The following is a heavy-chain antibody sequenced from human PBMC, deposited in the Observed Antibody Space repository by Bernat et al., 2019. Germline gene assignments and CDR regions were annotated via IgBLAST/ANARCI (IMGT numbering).Heavy chain of an antibody. D-gene: IGHD3-22*01. CDR2: ISAYNGNT. J-gene: IGHJ6*02. CDR3: ARVAITMIVVVPLGMDV. Sequence: QVQLVQSGAEVKKPGASVKVSCKASGYTFTSYGISWVRQAPGQGLEWMGWISAYNGNTNYAQKLQGRVTMTTDTSTSTAYMELRSLRSDDTAVYYCARVAITMIVVVPLGMDVWGQGTTVTVSS. CDR1: GYTFTSYG. V-gene: IGHV1-18*01.